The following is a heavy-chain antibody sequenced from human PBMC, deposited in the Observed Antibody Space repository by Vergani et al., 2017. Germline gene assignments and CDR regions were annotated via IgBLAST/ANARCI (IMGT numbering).Heavy chain of an antibody. CDR3: AKDFLATYYYGSGSYSGFDY. D-gene: IGHD3-10*01. V-gene: IGHV3-73*02. CDR1: GFTFSGSA. CDR2: IRSKANSYAT. Sequence: EVQLVESGGGLVQPGGSLKLSCAASGFTFSGSAMHWVRQASGKGLEWVGRIRSKANSYATAYAASVKGRFTISRDDSQNTAYLQMNSLKTEDTAVYYCAKDFLATYYYGSGSYSGFDYWGQGTLVTVSS. J-gene: IGHJ4*02.